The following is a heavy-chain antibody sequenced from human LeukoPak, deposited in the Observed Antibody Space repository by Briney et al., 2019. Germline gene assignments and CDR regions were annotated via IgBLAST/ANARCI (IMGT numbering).Heavy chain of an antibody. Sequence: SETLSLTCTVSGGSISSHYWSWIRQPPGKGLEWIGYIIYSGTTNDNPSLKSRVTISVDTSKNQFSLMPSSVTAADTAVYYCAGGRGYGYGIDYWGQGNLVTVSS. CDR3: AGGRGYGYGIDY. V-gene: IGHV4-59*11. CDR1: GGSISSHY. D-gene: IGHD5-18*01. CDR2: IIYSGTT. J-gene: IGHJ4*02.